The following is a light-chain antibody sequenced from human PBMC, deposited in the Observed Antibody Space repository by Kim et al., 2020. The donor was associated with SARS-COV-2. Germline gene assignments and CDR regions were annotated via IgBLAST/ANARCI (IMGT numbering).Light chain of an antibody. CDR3: HQYNNWPQT. Sequence: YPGERATLSCRASQSVSSNLAWYQHKPGQAPRLLIYGASTTATGIPARCSGSGSGTEFTLTISSLQSEDFAVYYCHQYNNWPQTFGQGTKVDIK. CDR1: QSVSSN. J-gene: IGKJ1*01. CDR2: GAS. V-gene: IGKV3-15*01.